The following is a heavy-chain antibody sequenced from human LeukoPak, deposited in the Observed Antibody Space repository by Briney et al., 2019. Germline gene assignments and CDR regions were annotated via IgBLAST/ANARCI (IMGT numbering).Heavy chain of an antibody. CDR2: IYYSGHT. D-gene: IGHD3-3*02. CDR1: GDSISSSSYY. J-gene: IGHJ6*03. Sequence: PSETVSLTRTVSGDSISSSSYYWGWIRQPPGKVLEWIGSIYYSGHTYYNPSLKSRVTISIDTSKTQFSLNLISVTAADTAEYCCAREPSLLLGIFGVVMAPYMDIWGKGTTVTVSS. CDR3: AREPSLLLGIFGVVMAPYMDI. V-gene: IGHV4-39*02.